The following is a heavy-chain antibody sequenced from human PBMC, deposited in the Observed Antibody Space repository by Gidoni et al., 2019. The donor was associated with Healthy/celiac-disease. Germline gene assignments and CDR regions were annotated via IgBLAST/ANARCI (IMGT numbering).Heavy chain of an antibody. Sequence: QVQLQESGPGLVKPSETLSLTCTVSGGSISSYYWSWIRQPPGKGLEWIGYIYYSGSTNYNPSLKSRVTISVDTSKNQFSLKLSSVTAADTAVYYCARGGTYYDFWSGPRAGWFDPWGQGTLVTVSS. CDR1: GGSISSYY. V-gene: IGHV4-59*01. CDR2: IYYSGST. D-gene: IGHD3-3*01. CDR3: ARGGTYYDFWSGPRAGWFDP. J-gene: IGHJ5*02.